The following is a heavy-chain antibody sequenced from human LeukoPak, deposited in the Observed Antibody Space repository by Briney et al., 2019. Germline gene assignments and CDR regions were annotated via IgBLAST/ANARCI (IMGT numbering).Heavy chain of an antibody. Sequence: GGSLRLSCAASGFTFSDYYMSWIRQAPGKGLEWVSYISSSGSTIFYADSVKGRFTISRDNSKNTLYLQMNSLRAEDTAVYYCAKDSRFGEIHDYWGQGTLVTVSS. CDR2: ISSSGSTI. J-gene: IGHJ4*02. CDR3: AKDSRFGEIHDY. CDR1: GFTFSDYY. D-gene: IGHD3-10*01. V-gene: IGHV3-11*01.